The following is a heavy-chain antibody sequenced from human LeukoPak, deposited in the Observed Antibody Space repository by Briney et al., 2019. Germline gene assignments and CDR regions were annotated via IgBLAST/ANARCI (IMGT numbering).Heavy chain of an antibody. J-gene: IGHJ5*02. CDR2: IYYSGST. D-gene: IGHD3-3*01. CDR3: AGEHRRTFGVVTNWFDP. Sequence: PSETLSLTCTVSGGSISSSSYYWGWIRQPPGKGLEWIGSIYYSGSTYYNPSLKSRVTISVDTSKNQFSLKLSSVTAADTAVYYCAGEHRRTFGVVTNWFDPWGQGTLVTVSS. V-gene: IGHV4-39*07. CDR1: GGSISSSSYY.